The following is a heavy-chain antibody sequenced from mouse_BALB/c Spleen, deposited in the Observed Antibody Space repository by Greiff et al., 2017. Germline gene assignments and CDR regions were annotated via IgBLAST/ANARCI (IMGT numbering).Heavy chain of an antibody. D-gene: IGHD1-1*01. J-gene: IGHJ2*01. CDR2: INPSTGYT. CDR1: GYTFTSYW. CDR3: ARSLITTVVGY. V-gene: IGHV1-7*01. Sequence: VQLQQSEAELAKPGASVKMSCKASGYTFTSYWMHWVKQRPGQGLEWIGYINPSTGYTEYNQKFKDKATLTADKSSSTAYMQLSSLTSEDSAVYYCARSLITTVVGYWGQGTTLTVSS.